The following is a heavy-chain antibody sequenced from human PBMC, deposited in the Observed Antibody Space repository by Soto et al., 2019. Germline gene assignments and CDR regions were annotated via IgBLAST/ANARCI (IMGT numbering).Heavy chain of an antibody. D-gene: IGHD3-22*01. Sequence: GGSLRLSCAASGFTVSSNYMSWVRQAPGKGLEWVSVIYSGGSTYYADSVKGRFTISRDNSKNTLYLQMNSLRAEDTAVYYCARGWLSGYYGMDVWGQGTTVTVSS. CDR1: GFTVSSNY. V-gene: IGHV3-53*01. CDR2: IYSGGST. CDR3: ARGWLSGYYGMDV. J-gene: IGHJ6*02.